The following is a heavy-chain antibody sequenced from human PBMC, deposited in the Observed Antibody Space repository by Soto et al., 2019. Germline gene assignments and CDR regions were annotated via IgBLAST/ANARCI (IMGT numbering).Heavy chain of an antibody. V-gene: IGHV1-18*01. Sequence: QAQLVQSGAEVKEPGASVKVSCKASGYSFTTSGITWVRQAPGQGLEWMGWISTYNGNTNYAQKLQDRVTLTTDTSTSTAYMELRSLRSDDTAVYYCARRRSGDSDSGAQGPLVTVS. CDR1: GYSFTTSG. CDR3: ARRRSGDSDS. CDR2: ISTYNGNT. J-gene: IGHJ4*02. D-gene: IGHD2-21*01.